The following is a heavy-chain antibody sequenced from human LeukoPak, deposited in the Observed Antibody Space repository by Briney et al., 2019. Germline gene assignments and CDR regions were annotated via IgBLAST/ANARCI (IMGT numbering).Heavy chain of an antibody. CDR3: ARERYCGGDCYSLDYYYMDV. CDR1: GGSISSGGYY. V-gene: IGHV4-31*03. J-gene: IGHJ6*03. Sequence: SETLSLTCTVSGGSISSGGYYWSWIRQHPGKGLEWIGYIYYSGSTYYNPSLKSRVTISVDTSKNQFSLKLSSVTAADTAVYYCARERYCGGDCYSLDYYYMDVWGKGTTVTVSS. CDR2: IYYSGST. D-gene: IGHD2-21*02.